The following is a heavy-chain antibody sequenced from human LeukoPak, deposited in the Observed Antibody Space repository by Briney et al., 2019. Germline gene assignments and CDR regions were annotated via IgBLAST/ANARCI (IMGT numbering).Heavy chain of an antibody. Sequence: SETLSLTCTVSGGSISSNYWSWIRQPPGKGLEWIGFIYYSGSTNYNPSLKSRVTISVDTSKNHLSLKLNSLTAADTAVYYCARLLDYDTSGYPDTFDIWGQGTMVTVSS. CDR2: IYYSGST. CDR1: GGSISSNY. J-gene: IGHJ3*02. D-gene: IGHD3-22*01. V-gene: IGHV4-59*01. CDR3: ARLLDYDTSGYPDTFDI.